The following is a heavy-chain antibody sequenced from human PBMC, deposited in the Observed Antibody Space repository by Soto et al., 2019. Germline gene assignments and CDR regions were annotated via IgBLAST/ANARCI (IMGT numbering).Heavy chain of an antibody. J-gene: IGHJ5*02. D-gene: IGHD2-2*01. V-gene: IGHV4-39*01. CDR1: GGSISSSSYY. CDR3: ARRGSKGYCSSTSCYWWFDP. CDR2: IYYSGST. Sequence: SETLSLTCTVSGGSISSSSYYWGWIRQPPGKGLEWIGSIYYSGSTYYNPSLKSRVTISVDTSKNQFSLKLSSVTAADTAVYYCARRGSKGYCSSTSCYWWFDPWGQGTLVTVSS.